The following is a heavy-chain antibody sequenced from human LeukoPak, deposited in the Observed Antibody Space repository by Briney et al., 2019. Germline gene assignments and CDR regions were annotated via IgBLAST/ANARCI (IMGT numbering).Heavy chain of an antibody. D-gene: IGHD1-14*01. V-gene: IGHV3-48*04. Sequence: GGSLRPSCAASGFTFISYNMNWVRQAPGKGLEWVSYISSSGSTIYYADSVKGRFTISRDNAKNSLYLQMNSLRAEDTAVYYCVKDNPLDYWGQGTLVIVSS. CDR2: ISSSGSTI. CDR3: VKDNPLDY. CDR1: GFTFISYN. J-gene: IGHJ4*02.